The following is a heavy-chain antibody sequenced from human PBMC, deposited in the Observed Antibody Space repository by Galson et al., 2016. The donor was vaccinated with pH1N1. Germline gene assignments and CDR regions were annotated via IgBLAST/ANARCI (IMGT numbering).Heavy chain of an antibody. CDR1: GGPITSGIYF. CDR3: VRGGEEVLLSGNPHNWFYP. CDR2: IYSSGNT. J-gene: IGHJ5*02. Sequence: TLSLTCSVSGGPITSGIYFWGWIRQPAGKGLEWIGLIYSSGNTNYNPSLKSRVTISADASKNQFSLKLTSVTAADTALYYCVRGGEEVLLSGNPHNWFYPWGPGTLVTVSS. V-gene: IGHV4-61*02. D-gene: IGHD1-14*01.